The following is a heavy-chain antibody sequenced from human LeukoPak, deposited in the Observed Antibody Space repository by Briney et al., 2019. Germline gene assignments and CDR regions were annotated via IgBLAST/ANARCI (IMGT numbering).Heavy chain of an antibody. CDR1: GFTFTSYW. V-gene: IGHV3-74*01. D-gene: IGHD1-26*01. J-gene: IGHJ4*02. CDR3: ASGSYGRPFDY. CDR2: INTDGSST. Sequence: PGGSLRLSCAASGFTFTSYWMHWVRQAPGKGLEWVSRINTDGSSTSYADSVRGRLTISRDNAKNTLYLQLNSLRAEDTAVYYCASGSYGRPFDYWGQGTLVTVSS.